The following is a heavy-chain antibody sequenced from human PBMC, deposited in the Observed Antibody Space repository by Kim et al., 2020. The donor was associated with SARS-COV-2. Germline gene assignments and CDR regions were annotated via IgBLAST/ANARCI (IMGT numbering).Heavy chain of an antibody. Sequence: GGSLRLSCAASGFTFSSYAMSWVRQAPGKGLEWVSAISGSGGSTYYADSVKGRFTISRDNSKNTLYLQMNSLRAEDTAVYYCAKDGPYYDSSGYFHFDYWGQGTLVTVSS. CDR2: ISGSGGST. CDR3: AKDGPYYDSSGYFHFDY. V-gene: IGHV3-23*01. CDR1: GFTFSSYA. J-gene: IGHJ4*02. D-gene: IGHD3-22*01.